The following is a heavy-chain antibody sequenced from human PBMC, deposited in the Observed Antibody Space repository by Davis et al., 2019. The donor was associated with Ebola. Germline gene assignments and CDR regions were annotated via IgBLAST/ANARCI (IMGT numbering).Heavy chain of an antibody. J-gene: IGHJ5*02. V-gene: IGHV4-34*01. CDR2: IYYSGST. D-gene: IGHD3-3*01. CDR1: GGSFSGYY. CDR3: ARHEERITIFGVALGWFDP. Sequence: PSETLSLTCAVYGGSFSGYYWSWIRQPPGKGLEWIGSIYYSGSTYYNPSLKSRVTISVDTSKNQFSLKLSSVTAADTAVYYCARHEERITIFGVALGWFDPWGQGTLVTVSS.